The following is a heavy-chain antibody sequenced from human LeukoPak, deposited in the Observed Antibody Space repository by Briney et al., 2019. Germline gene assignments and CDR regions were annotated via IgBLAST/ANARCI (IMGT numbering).Heavy chain of an antibody. D-gene: IGHD5/OR15-5a*01. CDR2: IYYSGST. Sequence: SETLSLTCTVSGGSISSYYWSWIRQPPGKGLEWIGYIYYSGSTNYNPPLKSRVTISVDTSKNQFSLKLSSVTAADTAVYYCARGVYARVDYWGQGTLVTVSS. J-gene: IGHJ4*02. CDR1: GGSISSYY. V-gene: IGHV4-59*01. CDR3: ARGVYARVDY.